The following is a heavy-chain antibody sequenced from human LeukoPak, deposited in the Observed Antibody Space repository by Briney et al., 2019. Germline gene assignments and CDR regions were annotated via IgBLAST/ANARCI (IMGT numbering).Heavy chain of an antibody. CDR2: ITGSGKFT. V-gene: IGHV3-23*01. CDR1: GITLIHYS. CDR3: ARELRTPYDILGRGNAFDI. D-gene: IGHD3-9*01. J-gene: IGHJ3*02. Sequence: PGGSLRLSCAASGITLIHYSMTWVRQAPGKGLEWVSAITGSGKFTDYADSEKGRFTISRDNSKNTLYLQMTSLRAEDRAVYYCARELRTPYDILGRGNAFDIWGQGTMVTVSS.